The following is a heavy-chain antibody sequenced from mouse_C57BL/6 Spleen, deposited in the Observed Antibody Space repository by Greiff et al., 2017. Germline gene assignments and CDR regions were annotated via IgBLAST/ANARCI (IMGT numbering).Heavy chain of an antibody. CDR1: GYTFTSYW. V-gene: IGHV1-52*01. D-gene: IGHD2-3*01. CDR3: ARDYDGYDGFFDY. CDR2: IDPSDSAT. Sequence: QVQLQQPGAELVRPGSSVKLSCKASGYTFTSYWMHWVKQRPIQGLEWIGNIDPSDSATHYNQKFKDKATLTVDQSSSTAYMQLSSLTSEDSAVYYGARDYDGYDGFFDYWGQGTTLTVSS. J-gene: IGHJ2*01.